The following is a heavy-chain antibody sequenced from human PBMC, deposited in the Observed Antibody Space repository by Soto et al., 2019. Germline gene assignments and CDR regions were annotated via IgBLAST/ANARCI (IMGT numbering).Heavy chain of an antibody. D-gene: IGHD1-1*01. CDR2: IKQDGSEK. J-gene: IGHJ4*02. CDR1: GSTFSNYW. V-gene: IGHV3-7*01. Sequence: GGSLRLSCAASGSTFSNYWMSWVRQAPGRGLEWVANIKQDGSEKYYVHSVRGRFTASRDNAQSSQYLQMNTLRAEDTAVYYCARGHDFSFDYWGQGVLVTVPS. CDR3: ARGHDFSFDY.